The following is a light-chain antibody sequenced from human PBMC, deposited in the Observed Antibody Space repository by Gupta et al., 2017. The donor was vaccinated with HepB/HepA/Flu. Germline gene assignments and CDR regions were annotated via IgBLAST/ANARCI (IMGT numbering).Light chain of an antibody. CDR3: QQYNSYPFT. Sequence: DIQMTQSPSTLSASVGDRVTITCRASQSISIWLAWYQQKPGKAPKLLIYKASSLESGVPSGFSGSGSGTEFTLTISSLQPDDFATYYCQQYNSYPFTFGPGTKVDMK. CDR1: QSISIW. CDR2: KAS. V-gene: IGKV1-5*03. J-gene: IGKJ3*01.